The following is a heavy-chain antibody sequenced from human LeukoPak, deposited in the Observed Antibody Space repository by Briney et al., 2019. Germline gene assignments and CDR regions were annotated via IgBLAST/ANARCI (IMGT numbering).Heavy chain of an antibody. CDR1: GFTFSSYW. V-gene: IGHV3-7*01. D-gene: IGHD6-19*01. CDR2: IKQDGSEK. Sequence: GESLRLSCAASGFTFSSYWMSWIRQAPGKGLEWVANIKQDGSEKYYVDSVKGRFTISRDNAKNSLYLQMNSLRAEDTAVYYCASSPPYSSGWRPFDYWGQGTLVTVSS. J-gene: IGHJ4*02. CDR3: ASSPPYSSGWRPFDY.